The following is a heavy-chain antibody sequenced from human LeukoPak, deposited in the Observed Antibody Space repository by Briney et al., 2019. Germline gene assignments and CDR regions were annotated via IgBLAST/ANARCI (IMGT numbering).Heavy chain of an antibody. J-gene: IGHJ5*02. D-gene: IGHD3-10*01. CDR1: GFTFSSYG. Sequence: GGSLRLSCAASGFTFSSYGMHWVRQAPGKGLEWVAVIWYDGSNKYYADSVKGRFTISRDNSKNTLYLQMNSLRAEDTAVYYCATSPGDYYGSGSVNWFGPWGQGTLVTVSS. CDR2: IWYDGSNK. V-gene: IGHV3-33*01. CDR3: ATSPGDYYGSGSVNWFGP.